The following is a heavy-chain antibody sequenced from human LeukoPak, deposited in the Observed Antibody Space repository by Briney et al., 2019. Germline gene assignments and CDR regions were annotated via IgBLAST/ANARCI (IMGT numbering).Heavy chain of an antibody. Sequence: GASVKVSCKASGYTFTGYYMHWVRQAPGQGLEWMGWINPNSGGTNYAQKFQGRVTMTRDTSIITAYMELRRLTSDDTAVYYCARGTDYHDSSGYYNYWGQGTLVTVSS. V-gene: IGHV1-2*02. CDR2: INPNSGGT. CDR1: GYTFTGYY. J-gene: IGHJ4*02. CDR3: ARGTDYHDSSGYYNY. D-gene: IGHD3-22*01.